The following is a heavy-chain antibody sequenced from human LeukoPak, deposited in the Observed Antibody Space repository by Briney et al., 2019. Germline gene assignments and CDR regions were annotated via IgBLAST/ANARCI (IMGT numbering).Heavy chain of an antibody. CDR3: ARVDGYNYPIVY. D-gene: IGHD5-24*01. CDR1: GGSISSYY. Sequence: SETLSLTCTVSGGSISSYYWSWIRQPPGKGLEWIGYIYYSGSTNYNPSLKSRVTISVDTSKNQFSLKLSSVTAADTAVYYCARVDGYNYPIVYWGQGTLVTVSS. CDR2: IYYSGST. V-gene: IGHV4-59*01. J-gene: IGHJ4*02.